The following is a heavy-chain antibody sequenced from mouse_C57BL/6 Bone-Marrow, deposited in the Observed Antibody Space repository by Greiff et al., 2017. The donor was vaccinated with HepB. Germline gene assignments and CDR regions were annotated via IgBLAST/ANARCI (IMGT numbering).Heavy chain of an antibody. Sequence: QVQLKQSGAELVRPGTSVKVSCKASGYAFTNYLIEWVKQRPGQGLEWIGVINPGSGGTNYNEKFKGKATLTADKSSSTAYMQLSSLTSEDSAVYFCARRGVARDYAMDYWGQGTSVTVSS. CDR3: ARRGVARDYAMDY. D-gene: IGHD1-1*02. CDR2: INPGSGGT. V-gene: IGHV1-54*01. CDR1: GYAFTNYL. J-gene: IGHJ4*01.